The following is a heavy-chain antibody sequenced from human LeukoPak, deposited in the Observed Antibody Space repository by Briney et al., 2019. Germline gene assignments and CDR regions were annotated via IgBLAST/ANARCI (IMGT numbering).Heavy chain of an antibody. Sequence: SQTLSLTRTVSGGSISSGSYYWSWIRQPAGKGLEWIGRIYTSGSTNYNPSLKSRVTISVDTSKNQFSLKLSSVTAADTAVYSCARERYYYDSSGYRFDYWGQGTLVTVSS. V-gene: IGHV4-61*02. J-gene: IGHJ4*02. CDR3: ARERYYYDSSGYRFDY. D-gene: IGHD3-22*01. CDR2: IYTSGST. CDR1: GGSISSGSYY.